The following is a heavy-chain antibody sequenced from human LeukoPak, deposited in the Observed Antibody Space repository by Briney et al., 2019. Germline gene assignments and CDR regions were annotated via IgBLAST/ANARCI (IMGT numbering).Heavy chain of an antibody. Sequence: HPGRSLRLSCAASGFTFDDYAMHWVRQAPGKGLEWVSGISWNSGSIGYADSVKGRFTISRDNAKNSLYLQMNSLRAEDTAVYYCAKDRVTIWDVWGQGTTVTVSS. CDR1: GFTFDDYA. J-gene: IGHJ6*02. CDR3: AKDRVTIWDV. CDR2: ISWNSGSI. V-gene: IGHV3-9*01. D-gene: IGHD3-3*01.